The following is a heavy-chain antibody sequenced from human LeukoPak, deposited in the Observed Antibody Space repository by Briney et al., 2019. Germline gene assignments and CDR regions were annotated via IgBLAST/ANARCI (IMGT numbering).Heavy chain of an antibody. CDR3: ARMGWSSFDP. CDR2: IYYSGST. J-gene: IGHJ5*02. CDR1: GGSISSHY. V-gene: IGHV4-59*11. Sequence: SETLSLTCTVSGGSISSHYWSWIRQPPGRGLEWIGYIYYSGSTNYNPSLKSRVTISVDTSKNQFSLKLSFVTAADTAVYYCARMGWSSFDPWGQGTLVTVSS. D-gene: IGHD1-26*01.